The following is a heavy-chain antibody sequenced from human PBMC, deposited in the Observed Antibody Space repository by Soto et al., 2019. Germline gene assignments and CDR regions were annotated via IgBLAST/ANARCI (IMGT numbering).Heavy chain of an antibody. CDR2: IWYDGSNK. V-gene: IGHV3-33*01. Sequence: PGGSLRLSCAASGFTFSSYGMHWVRQAPGKGLEWVAVIWYDGSNKYYADSVKGRFTISRDNSKNTLYLQMNSLRAEDTAVYYCARDAFRNWSSSSVTLILYFDYWGQGT. D-gene: IGHD6-13*01. CDR3: ARDAFRNWSSSSVTLILYFDY. CDR1: GFTFSSYG. J-gene: IGHJ4*02.